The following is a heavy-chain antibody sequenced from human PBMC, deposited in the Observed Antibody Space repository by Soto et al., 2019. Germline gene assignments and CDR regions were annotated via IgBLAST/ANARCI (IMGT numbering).Heavy chain of an antibody. CDR2: IRGRGGST. V-gene: IGHV3-23*01. D-gene: IGHD4-4*01. CDR1: GFTFSSYA. Sequence: GESLKISCAASGFTFSSYAMSWVRQAPGKGLEWGSAIRGRGGSTYYADSVKGRVTISRDNSKNTLYLQMNSLRAEDTAVYYCAKDRTVSIWFDPWGQGTLVTVSS. J-gene: IGHJ5*02. CDR3: AKDRTVSIWFDP.